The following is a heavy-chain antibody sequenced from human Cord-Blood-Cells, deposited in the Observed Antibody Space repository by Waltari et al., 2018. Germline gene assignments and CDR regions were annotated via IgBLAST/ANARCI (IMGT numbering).Heavy chain of an antibody. CDR2: IIPFFGKA. CDR3: ASFYGSGSYYAFDI. CDR1: GGPFSGYA. Sequence: QVQLVQSGAEVKKPGSSVKVSCKASGGPFSGYAIRWVRQAPGQGLEWMGGIIPFFGKANHAQKFQGRVTITADESKSTGYMELSSLRSEDTAVYYWASFYGSGSYYAFDIWGQGTMVTVSS. D-gene: IGHD3-10*01. V-gene: IGHV1-69*12. J-gene: IGHJ3*02.